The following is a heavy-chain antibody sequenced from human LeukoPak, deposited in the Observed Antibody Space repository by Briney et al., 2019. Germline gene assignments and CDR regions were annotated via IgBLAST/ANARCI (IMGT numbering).Heavy chain of an antibody. J-gene: IGHJ3*02. V-gene: IGHV4-39*01. Sequence: SETLSLTCTVSGDSFSRNTYSWGWIRQPPGKGLEWIGSIYYTGRTFYNPSLKSRVTISVDTSKNQFSLKLSSVTAADTAVYYCARRGSMGGSFVGAFDIWGQGTMVTVSS. CDR3: ARRGSMGGSFVGAFDI. CDR2: IYYTGRT. CDR1: GDSFSRNTYS. D-gene: IGHD1-26*01.